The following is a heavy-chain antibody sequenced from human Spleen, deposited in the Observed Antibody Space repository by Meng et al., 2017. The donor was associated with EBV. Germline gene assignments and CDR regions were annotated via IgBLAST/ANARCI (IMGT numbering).Heavy chain of an antibody. CDR2: ISNNGSDK. CDR1: GFYYLCYV. V-gene: IGHV3-30*03. CDR3: ARDMKAVSGPFDH. J-gene: IGHJ4*02. Sequence: QHVRSLSLHCETPGFYYLCYVIYWASQPPVKMLEWLAFISNNGSDKVYSASVNVRFTSSRYNPKNTVYLQMNTLKHGDTAVYYCARDMKAVSGPFDHWGQGTLVTVSS. D-gene: IGHD6-19*01.